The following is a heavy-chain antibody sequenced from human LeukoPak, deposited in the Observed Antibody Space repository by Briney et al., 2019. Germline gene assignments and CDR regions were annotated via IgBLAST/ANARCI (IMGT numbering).Heavy chain of an antibody. CDR2: ISGLSSYT. J-gene: IGHJ4*02. Sequence: GGSLRLSCSASGFTFSDYDMNWVRQAPGKGLEWVSSISGLSSYTYYGESVKGRFGISRDNAKNSLYLQMNSLGAEDTATYYCGRAFPPLRTSSAGDLWGQGILVTVSS. CDR3: GRAFPPLRTSSAGDL. D-gene: IGHD3-16*01. V-gene: IGHV3-21*01. CDR1: GFTFSDYD.